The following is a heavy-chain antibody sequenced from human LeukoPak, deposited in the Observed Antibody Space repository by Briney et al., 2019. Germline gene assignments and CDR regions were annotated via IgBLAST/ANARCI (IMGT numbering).Heavy chain of an antibody. Sequence: PSETLSLTCTVSGGSISSSSYYWGWIRQPPGKGLEWIGSIYYSGSAYYNPSLKSRVTISVDTSKNQFSLKPSSVTAADTAVYYCARGGIRRDGYNFWGQGTLVTVSS. CDR3: ARGGIRRDGYNF. J-gene: IGHJ4*02. CDR2: IYYSGSA. D-gene: IGHD5-24*01. V-gene: IGHV4-39*07. CDR1: GGSISSSSYY.